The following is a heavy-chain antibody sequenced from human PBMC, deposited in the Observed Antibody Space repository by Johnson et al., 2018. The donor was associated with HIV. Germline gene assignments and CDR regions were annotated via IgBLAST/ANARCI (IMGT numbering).Heavy chain of an antibody. CDR1: RFSFSNYW. V-gene: IGHV3-13*01. J-gene: IGHJ3*02. CDR3: AREDTPFGSPHEGDAFDI. Sequence: EVQLVESGGGVVQPGRSLRLSCAASRFSFSNYWMHWVRQVPGKGLQWVAAIGTKADTYYPASVKGRFTISRENAKNSLYLQMNSLRAEDTAVYYCAREDTPFGSPHEGDAFDIWGQGTMVTVFS. CDR2: IGTKADT. D-gene: IGHD3-16*01.